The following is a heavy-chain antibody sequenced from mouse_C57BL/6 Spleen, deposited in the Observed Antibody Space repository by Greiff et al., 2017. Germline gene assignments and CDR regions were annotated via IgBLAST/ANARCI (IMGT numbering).Heavy chain of an antibody. CDR3: AKPRSSYWYFDV. Sequence: VKLMASGPGLVAPSQSLSITCTVSGFSLTSYGVSWVRQPPGKGLEWLGVIWGDGSTHYHSALISRLSISKDNSKSQVFLKLNRLQADDTATYYCAKPRSSYWYFDVWGTGTTVTVSS. D-gene: IGHD1-1*01. J-gene: IGHJ1*03. CDR2: IWGDGST. V-gene: IGHV2-3*01. CDR1: GFSLTSYG.